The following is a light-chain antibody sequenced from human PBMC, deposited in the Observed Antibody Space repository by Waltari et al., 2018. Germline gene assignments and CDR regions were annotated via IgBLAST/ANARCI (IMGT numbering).Light chain of an antibody. J-gene: IGLJ1*01. CDR3: ISFTNNNSPYPFV. CDR1: SNDVGNYNY. V-gene: IGLV2-14*03. CDR2: DVS. Sequence: QSALTQPASVSGSPEQSITISCTGTSNDVGNYNYVSWYQQHPGKAPKLIIYDVSNRPSGVSNHFSGSKSGNTASLIISGLQTEDEADYYCISFTNNNSPYPFVFGTGTKVTV.